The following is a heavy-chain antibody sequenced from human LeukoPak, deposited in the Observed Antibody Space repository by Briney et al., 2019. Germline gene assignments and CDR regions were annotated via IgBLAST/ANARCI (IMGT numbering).Heavy chain of an antibody. CDR2: IGAYNGNT. Sequence: ASVKVSCKASGYTFTSYGISWVRQAPGQGLEWMGWIGAYNGNTNYAQKLQGRVTMTTDTSTSTAYMELRSLRSDDTAVYYCARVYCSSTSCSALIDYWGQGTLVTVSS. CDR1: GYTFTSYG. V-gene: IGHV1-18*01. D-gene: IGHD2-2*01. CDR3: ARVYCSSTSCSALIDY. J-gene: IGHJ4*02.